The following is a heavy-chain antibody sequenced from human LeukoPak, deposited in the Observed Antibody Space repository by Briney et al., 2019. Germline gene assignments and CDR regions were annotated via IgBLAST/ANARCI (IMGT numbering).Heavy chain of an antibody. J-gene: IGHJ4*02. CDR1: GFTFDDYA. CDR2: ISWNSGSI. D-gene: IGHD3-22*01. CDR3: AKDSSGYYGNFDY. Sequence: PGGSLRLSCAASGFTFDDYAMHWVRQAPGKGLEWVSGISWNSGSIGYADSVKGRFTISRDNAKNSLHLQMNSLRAEDTALYYCAKDSSGYYGNFDYWGQGTLVTVSS. V-gene: IGHV3-9*01.